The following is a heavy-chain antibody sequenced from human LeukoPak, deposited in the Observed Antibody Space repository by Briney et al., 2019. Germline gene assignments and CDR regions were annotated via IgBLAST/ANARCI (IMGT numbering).Heavy chain of an antibody. CDR1: GYTFTSYW. D-gene: IGHD5-24*01. Sequence: GESLKISCKASGYTFTSYWIAWERQMPGKGLEWMGVIHPDGSDSRYSPSFQGQVTVSADKSITTAYLQWNSLQASDTAMYYCARRRDMAFDYWGQGVLVTVSS. CDR3: ARRRDMAFDY. J-gene: IGHJ4*02. CDR2: IHPDGSDS. V-gene: IGHV5-51*01.